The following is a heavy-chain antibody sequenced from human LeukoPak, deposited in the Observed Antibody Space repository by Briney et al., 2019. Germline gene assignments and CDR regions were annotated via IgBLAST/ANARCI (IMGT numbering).Heavy chain of an antibody. CDR3: ARVPGGGTAAN. J-gene: IGHJ3*01. CDR1: GASISSYY. D-gene: IGHD1-7*01. V-gene: IGHV4-59*08. CDR2: IYYSGST. Sequence: SETLSLTCIVSGASISSYYWSWIRQPPGKGLEWIGYIYYSGSTNYNPSLKSRLTISVDTSKNQFSLKLSSVTAADAALYYCARVPGGGTAANWGQGTMVTVSS.